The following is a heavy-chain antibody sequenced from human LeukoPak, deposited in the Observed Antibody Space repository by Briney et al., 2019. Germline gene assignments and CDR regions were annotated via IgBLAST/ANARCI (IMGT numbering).Heavy chain of an antibody. V-gene: IGHV4-39*07. D-gene: IGHD3-10*01. Sequence: SETLSLTCTVSGDSISNSDYYWGWIRQPPGKGLEWIGSFCCGGNTPYNPSLKSRVTISVDTSKNQFSLKLSSVTAADTAVYYCARGARLLWFGELSYGMNVWGQGTTVTVSS. CDR2: FCCGGNT. CDR3: ARGARLLWFGELSYGMNV. J-gene: IGHJ6*02. CDR1: GDSISNSDYY.